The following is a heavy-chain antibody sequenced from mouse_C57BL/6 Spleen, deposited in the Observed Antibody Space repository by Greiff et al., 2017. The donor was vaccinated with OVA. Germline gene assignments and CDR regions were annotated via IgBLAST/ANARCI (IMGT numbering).Heavy chain of an antibody. CDR2: IYPGDGDT. CDR3: AREIIKSLVNAMDY. D-gene: IGHD1-1*01. CDR1: GYAFSSSW. J-gene: IGHJ4*01. Sequence: QVQLQQSGPELVKPGASVKISCKASGYAFSSSWMNWVKQRPGKGLEWIGRIYPGDGDTNYNGKFKGKATLTADKSSSTAYMQLSSLTSEDSAVYFCAREIIKSLVNAMDYWGQGTSVTVSS. V-gene: IGHV1-82*01.